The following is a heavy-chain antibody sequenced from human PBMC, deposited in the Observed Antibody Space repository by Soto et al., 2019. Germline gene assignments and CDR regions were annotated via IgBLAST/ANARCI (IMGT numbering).Heavy chain of an antibody. J-gene: IGHJ4*02. Sequence: QVQLVESGGGVVQPGRSLRLSCAASGFTFGTYGMHWVRQAPGKGLEWVAVIWYDGSNKYHADSVKGRFTISRDNSKNTLYLQMNSLRAEDTAVYYCARDPERGFDSWGQGTLVTVSS. CDR2: IWYDGSNK. V-gene: IGHV3-33*01. CDR3: ARDPERGFDS. CDR1: GFTFGTYG.